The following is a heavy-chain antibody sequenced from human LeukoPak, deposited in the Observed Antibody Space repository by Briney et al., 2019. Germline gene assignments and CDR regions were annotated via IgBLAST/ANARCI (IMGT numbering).Heavy chain of an antibody. CDR3: AKDRVTMVRGVITEGPY. CDR1: GFTFSTYA. CDR2: ISASGGTT. V-gene: IGHV3-23*01. J-gene: IGHJ4*02. D-gene: IGHD3-10*01. Sequence: GGSLRLSCAASGFTFSTYAMSWVRQAPGKGLEWVSGISASGGTTYYADSVKGRFTISRDNSKNTLYLQMNSLRAEDTAVYYCAKDRVTMVRGVITEGPYWGQGTLVTVSS.